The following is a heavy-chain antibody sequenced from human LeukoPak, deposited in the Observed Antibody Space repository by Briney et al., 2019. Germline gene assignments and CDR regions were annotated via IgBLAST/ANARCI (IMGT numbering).Heavy chain of an antibody. J-gene: IGHJ4*02. V-gene: IGHV3-21*04. CDR2: ISSSSSYI. D-gene: IGHD4/OR15-4a*01. Sequence: PGGSLRLSCAASGFTFSSYSMNWVRQAPGKGLEWVSSISSSSSYIYYADSVRGRLTISRDNSKNTLYLQMNSLRVEDTAVYFCARDPGAFPYFFDCWGQGTLVTVSS. CDR1: GFTFSSYS. CDR3: ARDPGAFPYFFDC.